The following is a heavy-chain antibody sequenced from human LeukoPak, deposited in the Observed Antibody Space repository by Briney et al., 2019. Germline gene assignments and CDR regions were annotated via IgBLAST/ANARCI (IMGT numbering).Heavy chain of an antibody. CDR3: AKDPNDFRATDF. Sequence: SGGSLRLSCAASGFTFSSYAMSWVRQAPGKGLEWVSSISGSGGSTYYADSVKGRFTFSRDNSKNTLYLQMNSLRTEDTAVYHCAKDPNDFRATDFWGQGTLVTVSS. CDR1: GFTFSSYA. J-gene: IGHJ4*02. V-gene: IGHV3-23*01. D-gene: IGHD3-3*01. CDR2: ISGSGGST.